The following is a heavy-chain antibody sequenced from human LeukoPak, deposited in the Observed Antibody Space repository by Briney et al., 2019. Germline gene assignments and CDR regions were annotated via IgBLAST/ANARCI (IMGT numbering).Heavy chain of an antibody. CDR1: GGSISNYY. CDR3: ARHPFATPFDY. J-gene: IGHJ4*02. V-gene: IGHV4-59*08. CDR2: MYHTGHT. D-gene: IGHD2-15*01. Sequence: ASETLSLTCNVSGGSISNYYWSWIRQPPGEGLEWIGYMYHTGHTMYNSSLKSRVTMSLDTSNNHFSLRLSSVTAADTAVYYCARHPFATPFDYWGPGTVVTVSS.